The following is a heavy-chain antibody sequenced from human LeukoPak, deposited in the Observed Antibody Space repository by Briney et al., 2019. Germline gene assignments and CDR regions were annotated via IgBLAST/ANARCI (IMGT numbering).Heavy chain of an antibody. Sequence: ASVKVSFKASGYTFTSYGISWVRQAPGQGLEWMGRIIPILGIANYAQKFQGRVTITADKSTSTAYMELSSLRSEDTAVYYCARVSSHNWFDPWGQGTLVTVSS. D-gene: IGHD6-6*01. CDR1: GYTFTSYG. V-gene: IGHV1-69*04. J-gene: IGHJ5*02. CDR2: IIPILGIA. CDR3: ARVSSHNWFDP.